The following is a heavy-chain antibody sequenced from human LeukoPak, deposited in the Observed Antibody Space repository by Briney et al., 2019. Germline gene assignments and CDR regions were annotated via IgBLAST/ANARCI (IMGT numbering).Heavy chain of an antibody. Sequence: GGSLRLSCAASGFTFSSYAMSWVRQAPGKGLEWVSAISGSGGSTYYADSVKGRFTISRDNSKNTLYLQMNSLRAEDTAVYYCARGSSGYPEPYYYYGMDVWGQGTTVTVS. CDR1: GFTFSSYA. J-gene: IGHJ6*02. D-gene: IGHD3-22*01. V-gene: IGHV3-23*01. CDR2: ISGSGGST. CDR3: ARGSSGYPEPYYYYGMDV.